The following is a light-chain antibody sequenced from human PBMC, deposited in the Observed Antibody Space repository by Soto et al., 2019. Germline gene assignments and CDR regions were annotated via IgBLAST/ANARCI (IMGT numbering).Light chain of an antibody. Sequence: QSALTQPPSASGSPGQSVTISCTGTSSDVGGYNYVSWYQQHPGKAPNLMIYEVSKRPSGVPDRFSGSKSGNTASLTVSGLQAADEADYYCSSYAGSNNPVVFGGGTKLTVL. J-gene: IGLJ2*01. CDR3: SSYAGSNNPVV. V-gene: IGLV2-8*01. CDR2: EVS. CDR1: SSDVGGYNY.